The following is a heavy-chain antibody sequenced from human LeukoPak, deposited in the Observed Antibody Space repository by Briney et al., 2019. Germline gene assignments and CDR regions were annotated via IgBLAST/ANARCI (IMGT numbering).Heavy chain of an antibody. V-gene: IGHV3-30-3*01. CDR3: ATSPPLHYSGSYETLDY. D-gene: IGHD1-26*01. J-gene: IGHJ4*02. CDR2: ISYDGGKK. CDR1: GFTFSTYT. Sequence: GGSLRLSCAASGFTFSTYTMHWVRQAPGKGLEWVTFISYDGGKKYNADSVKGRFTISRDNSKNTLYLHMDNLRTEDTAVYYCATSPPLHYSGSYETLDYWGQGTLVTVSS.